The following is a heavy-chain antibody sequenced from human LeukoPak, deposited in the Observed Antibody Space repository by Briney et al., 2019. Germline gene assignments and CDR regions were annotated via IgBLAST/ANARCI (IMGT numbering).Heavy chain of an antibody. J-gene: IGHJ5*01. CDR3: AREPACSGWWFDS. Sequence: SETLSLTCAVYGGSFSNYYWSWIRQPPGKGLEWIGEINHSGSTNYSPSLKSRVTLSVDTSKNQFSLKLSSLTAADTAVYYCAREPACSGWWFDSWGQGTPVTVSS. D-gene: IGHD6-19*01. CDR1: GGSFSNYY. CDR2: INHSGST. V-gene: IGHV4-34*01.